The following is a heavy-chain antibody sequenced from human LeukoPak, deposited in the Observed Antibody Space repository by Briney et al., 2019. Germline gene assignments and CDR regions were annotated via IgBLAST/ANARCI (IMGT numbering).Heavy chain of an antibody. CDR1: GGSFSPYY. CDR3: ARGGFYCGGDCYVDY. CDR2: INHSGST. V-gene: IGHV4-34*01. J-gene: IGHJ4*02. D-gene: IGHD2-21*02. Sequence: KTSETLSLTCAVYGGSFSPYYWSWIRQLPGKGLEWIGEINHSGSTNYNPSLKSRVTISVDTSKNQFPLRLSSVTAADTAVYYCARGGFYCGGDCYVDYWGQGTLVTVSS.